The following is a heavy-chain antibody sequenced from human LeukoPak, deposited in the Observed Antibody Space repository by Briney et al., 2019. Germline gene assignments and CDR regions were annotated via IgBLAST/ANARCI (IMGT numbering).Heavy chain of an antibody. Sequence: SETLSLTCTVSGGSISNYHWSWIRQPAGKGLEWIGQIHTSGSTNYNPPLKSRVAVSIDTPENQLSLTIRSVTAADTAIYYCARRHISSGWSFDYWGQGTLVTVSS. CDR1: GGSISNYH. CDR2: IHTSGST. CDR3: ARRHISSGWSFDY. D-gene: IGHD6-19*01. V-gene: IGHV4-4*07. J-gene: IGHJ4*02.